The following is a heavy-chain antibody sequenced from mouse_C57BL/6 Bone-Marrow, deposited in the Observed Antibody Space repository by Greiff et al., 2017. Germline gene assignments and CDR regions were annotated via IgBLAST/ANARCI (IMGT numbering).Heavy chain of an antibody. D-gene: IGHD3-2*02. CDR1: GYTFTSYW. Sequence: QVQLQQPGAELVRPGTSVKLSCKASGYTFTSYWMHWVKQRPGQGLEWIGVIDPSDSYTNYNQKFKGKATLTVDTSSSTAYMQLSSLTSEDSAVYYCARLDSSGPWFAYWGKGTLVTVSA. CDR2: IDPSDSYT. CDR3: ARLDSSGPWFAY. J-gene: IGHJ3*01. V-gene: IGHV1-59*01.